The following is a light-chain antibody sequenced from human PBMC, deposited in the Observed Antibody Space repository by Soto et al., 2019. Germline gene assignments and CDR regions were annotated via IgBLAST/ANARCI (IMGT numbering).Light chain of an antibody. CDR2: EVN. V-gene: IGLV2-8*01. Sequence: QSVLTQPPSASGSPGQSVTISCTGTSSGIGGSTYVSWYQQHSDKAPKLIIYEVNKRPSGVPDRFSGSKSGNTASLTVSGLQPEDEADYYCRSYAGGNNFAFGSGTKVTVL. CDR3: RSYAGGNNFA. J-gene: IGLJ1*01. CDR1: SSGIGGSTY.